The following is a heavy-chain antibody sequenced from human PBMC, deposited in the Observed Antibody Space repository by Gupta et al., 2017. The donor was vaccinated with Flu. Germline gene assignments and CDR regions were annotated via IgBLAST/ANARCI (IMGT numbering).Heavy chain of an antibody. CDR2: IYSGGST. Sequence: EVQLVESGGGLVQPGGSLRLSCAASGFTVSSNYMSWVRQAPGKGLEWVSVIYSGGSTYYADSVKGRFTISRDNSKNTLYLQMNSLRAEDTAVYYCARAGYCSSTSCYGLDYWGQGTLVTVSS. CDR1: GFTVSSNY. V-gene: IGHV3-66*02. D-gene: IGHD2-2*01. J-gene: IGHJ4*02. CDR3: ARAGYCSSTSCYGLDY.